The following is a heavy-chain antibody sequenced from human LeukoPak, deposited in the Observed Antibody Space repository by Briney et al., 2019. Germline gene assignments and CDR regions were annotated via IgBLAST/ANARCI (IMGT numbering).Heavy chain of an antibody. Sequence: PSETLSLTCTVSGYSITRGSYWGWIRQPPGKGLEWIANIYHSGSTYYNPSLKSRVTISVDTSKNQFSLKLSSVTAADTAIYYCARVHVNSGYYFGDAFDIWGQGPMVTVSS. J-gene: IGHJ3*02. D-gene: IGHD3-22*01. V-gene: IGHV4-38-2*02. CDR1: GYSITRGSY. CDR2: IYHSGST. CDR3: ARVHVNSGYYFGDAFDI.